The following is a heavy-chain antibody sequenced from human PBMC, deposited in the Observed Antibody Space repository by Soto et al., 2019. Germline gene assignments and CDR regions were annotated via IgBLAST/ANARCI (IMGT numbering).Heavy chain of an antibody. Sequence: EVQLLESGGGLVQPGGSLRLSSAASGFTFSSYAMSWVRQAPGKGLEWVSAISGSGGSTYYADSVKGRFTISRDNSKNTLYLQMNSLRAEDTAVYYCAKDLHYYDSSGYYYPFDYWGQGTLVTVSS. V-gene: IGHV3-23*01. CDR2: ISGSGGST. CDR1: GFTFSSYA. J-gene: IGHJ4*02. CDR3: AKDLHYYDSSGYYYPFDY. D-gene: IGHD3-22*01.